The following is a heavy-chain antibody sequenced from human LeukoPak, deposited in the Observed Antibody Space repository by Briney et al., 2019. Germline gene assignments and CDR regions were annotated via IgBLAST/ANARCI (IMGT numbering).Heavy chain of an antibody. V-gene: IGHV3-7*03. CDR1: GFTFSGFW. D-gene: IGHD6-6*01. J-gene: IGHJ4*02. CDR3: ARDSGLLGARPPDY. Sequence: GGSLRLSCAVSGFTFSGFWMSWSRQAPGKGLEWVASINSDGSEGYYADVVKGRFTISRDNAKNSLYLQINSLRAEDTAVYYCARDSGLLGARPPDYWGQGTLVTVSS. CDR2: INSDGSEG.